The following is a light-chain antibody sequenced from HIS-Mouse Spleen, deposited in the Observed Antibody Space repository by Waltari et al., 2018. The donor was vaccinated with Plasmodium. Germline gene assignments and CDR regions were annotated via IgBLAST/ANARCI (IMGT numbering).Light chain of an antibody. V-gene: IGLV3-1*01. CDR3: QAWDSSTDYV. J-gene: IGLJ1*01. Sequence: SYELTQPPSVSVSPGQTASITCSGDTSGDNYACWYQQKPGQSPVLVIYQDSKRPSGIPERFSGSNSGNTATLTISGTQAMDEADYYCQAWDSSTDYVFGTGTKVTVL. CDR1: TSGDNY. CDR2: QDS.